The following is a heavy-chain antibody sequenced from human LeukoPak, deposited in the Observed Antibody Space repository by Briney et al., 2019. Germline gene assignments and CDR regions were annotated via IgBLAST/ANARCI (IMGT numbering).Heavy chain of an antibody. CDR3: ARHRPAKHYYDSSAYSPFDY. Sequence: GASVKVSCTASGGTFSSYAWVRQAPGQGLEWMGGIIPMFGTAKYAQKFQGRVTITADESTSTAYMELSSLRPEDTAVYYCARHRPAKHYYDSSAYSPFDYWGQGTLVTVSS. J-gene: IGHJ4*02. V-gene: IGHV1-69*13. D-gene: IGHD3-22*01. CDR1: GGTFSSYA. CDR2: IIPMFGTA.